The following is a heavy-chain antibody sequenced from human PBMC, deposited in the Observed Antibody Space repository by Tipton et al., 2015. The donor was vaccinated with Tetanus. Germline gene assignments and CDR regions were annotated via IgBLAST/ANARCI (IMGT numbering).Heavy chain of an antibody. CDR1: GGSISSYY. CDR3: ARDSPYYDFWSGRIIADYYYYYGMDV. J-gene: IGHJ6*02. Sequence: TLSLTCTVSGGSISSYYWSWIRQPAGKGLEWIGRIYTSGSTNYNPSLKSRVTMSVDTSKNLFSLKLSSVTAADTAVYYCARDSPYYDFWSGRIIADYYYYYGMDVWGQGTTVTVSS. D-gene: IGHD3-3*01. CDR2: IYTSGST. V-gene: IGHV4-4*07.